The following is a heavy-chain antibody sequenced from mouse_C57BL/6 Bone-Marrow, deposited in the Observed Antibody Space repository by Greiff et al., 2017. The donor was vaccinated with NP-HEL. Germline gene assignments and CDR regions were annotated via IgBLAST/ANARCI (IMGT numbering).Heavy chain of an antibody. J-gene: IGHJ4*01. V-gene: IGHV1-9*01. D-gene: IGHD2-4*01. Sequence: QVQLKESGAELMKPGASVKLSCKATGYTFTGYWIEWVKQRPGHGLEWIGEILPGSGSTNYNEKFTGKATFTADTSSNTDYMQLSSLTTEDSAIYYCAREGDYDYLYYYAIDYWGQGTSVTVSS. CDR2: ILPGSGST. CDR3: AREGDYDYLYYYAIDY. CDR1: GYTFTGYW.